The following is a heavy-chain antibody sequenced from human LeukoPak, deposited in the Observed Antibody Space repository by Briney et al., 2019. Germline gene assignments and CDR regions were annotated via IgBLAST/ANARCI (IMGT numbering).Heavy chain of an antibody. CDR3: AKHRDYCSSTSCYLYYYYYGMDV. CDR2: ISGSGGST. Sequence: GGSLRLSCAASGFSFSNYAMSWVRQAAGKGLEWVSGISGSGGSTYYADSAKGQFTISRDNSKNTLYLQMNSLRAEDTAVFYCAKHRDYCSSTSCYLYYYYYGMDVWGQGTTVTVSS. D-gene: IGHD2-2*01. CDR1: GFSFSNYA. J-gene: IGHJ6*02. V-gene: IGHV3-23*01.